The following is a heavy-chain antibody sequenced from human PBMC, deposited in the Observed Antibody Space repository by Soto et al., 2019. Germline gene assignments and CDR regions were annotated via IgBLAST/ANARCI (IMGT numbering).Heavy chain of an antibody. J-gene: IGHJ4*02. CDR3: AKDRTIASRNFDS. CDR1: GFTFSDHG. D-gene: IGHD6-6*01. CDR2: ISGRVGST. Sequence: EVQLLESGGGFVQPGGSLRLSCTASGFTFSDHGMHWVRQAPGKGLEWVSSISGRVGSTFYADSVKGRFTISRDNSINTLYLQMNSLRAEDTAVYYCAKDRTIASRNFDSWGQGALVTVSS. V-gene: IGHV3-23*01.